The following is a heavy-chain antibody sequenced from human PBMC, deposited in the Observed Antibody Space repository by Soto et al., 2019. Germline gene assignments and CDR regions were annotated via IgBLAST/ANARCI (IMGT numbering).Heavy chain of an antibody. J-gene: IGHJ4*02. Sequence: GGSLRLSCAASGFTFSSYWMSWVRQAPGKGLEWVANIKQDGSEKYYVDSVKGRFTISRDNAKNSLYLQMNSLRAEDTAVYYCAREQVSQPLRVAFDYWGQGTLVTVSS. CDR2: IKQDGSEK. V-gene: IGHV3-7*03. D-gene: IGHD5-12*01. CDR1: GFTFSSYW. CDR3: AREQVSQPLRVAFDY.